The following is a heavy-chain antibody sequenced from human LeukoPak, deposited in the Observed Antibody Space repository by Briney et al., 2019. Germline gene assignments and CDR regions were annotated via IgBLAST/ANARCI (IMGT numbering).Heavy chain of an antibody. D-gene: IGHD3-3*01. CDR2: IIPIFGTA. Sequence: AASVKVSCKASGGTVSSYAISWVRQAPGQGLEWMGGIIPIFGTANYAQKFQGRVTITTDESTSTAYMELSSLRSEDTAVYYCARDPYDFWSGKPTDWFDPWGQGILVTVSS. CDR1: GGTVSSYA. J-gene: IGHJ5*02. V-gene: IGHV1-69*05. CDR3: ARDPYDFWSGKPTDWFDP.